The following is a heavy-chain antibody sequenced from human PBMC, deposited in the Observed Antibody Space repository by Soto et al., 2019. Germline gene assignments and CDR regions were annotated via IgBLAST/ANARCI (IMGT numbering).Heavy chain of an antibody. J-gene: IGHJ6*02. Sequence: PSETLSLTCTVSGGSISSYYWSWIRQPPGKGLEWIGYIYYSGSTNYNPSLKSRVTISVDTSKNQFSLKLSSVTAADTAVYYCASTIFGVAPYYYYGMDVWGQGTTVTVSS. CDR2: IYYSGST. D-gene: IGHD3-3*01. CDR3: ASTIFGVAPYYYYGMDV. V-gene: IGHV4-59*01. CDR1: GGSISSYY.